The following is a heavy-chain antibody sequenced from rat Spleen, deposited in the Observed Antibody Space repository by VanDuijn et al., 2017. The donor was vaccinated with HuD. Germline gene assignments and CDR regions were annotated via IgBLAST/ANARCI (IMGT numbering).Heavy chain of an antibody. J-gene: IGHJ4*01. D-gene: IGHD1-11*01. V-gene: IGHV5S13*01. Sequence: EVQLVESGGGLVQPGRSMKLSCVASGFTFSTYGMAWVRQAPKKGLEWVAYISYDGGNTYYRDSVKGRFTISRDNAENTVYLQMNSLRSEDTATYYCAKDKDGGYVMDAWGQGASVTVSS. CDR2: ISYDGGNT. CDR3: AKDKDGGYVMDA. CDR1: GFTFSTYG.